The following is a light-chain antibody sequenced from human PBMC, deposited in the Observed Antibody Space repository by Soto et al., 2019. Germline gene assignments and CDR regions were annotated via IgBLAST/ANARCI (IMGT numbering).Light chain of an antibody. Sequence: DIQMTQSPSTLPASVGDRVTITCRASQSISTWLAWYQQKPGKAPNLLIYKASYLASGVPSRFSGGGSGTEFSLTISSLQPDDFATYYCQQYSSHSTFGQGTKVDNK. CDR2: KAS. J-gene: IGKJ1*01. V-gene: IGKV1-5*03. CDR3: QQYSSHST. CDR1: QSISTW.